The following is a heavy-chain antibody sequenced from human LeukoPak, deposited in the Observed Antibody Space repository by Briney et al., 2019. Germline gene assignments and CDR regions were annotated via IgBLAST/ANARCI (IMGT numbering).Heavy chain of an antibody. CDR1: GGSISSSSYY. CDR3: ARCPGIAAAGGWFDP. D-gene: IGHD6-13*01. J-gene: IGHJ5*02. CDR2: IYYSGST. V-gene: IGHV4-61*05. Sequence: PSETLSLTCTVSGGSISSSSYYWSWIRQPPGRGLEWIGYIYYSGSTNYNPSLKSRVTISVDTSKNQFSLKLSSVTAADTAVYYCARCPGIAAAGGWFDPWGQGTLVTVSS.